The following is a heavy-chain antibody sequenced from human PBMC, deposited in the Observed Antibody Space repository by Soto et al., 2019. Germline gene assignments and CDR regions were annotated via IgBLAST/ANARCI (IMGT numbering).Heavy chain of an antibody. V-gene: IGHV4-31*03. CDR3: AREILPAAPREFDY. Sequence: SETLSLTCTVSGGSISSGGYYWSWIRQHPGKGLEWIGYIYYSGSTYYNPSLKSRVTISVDTSKNQFSLKLSSVTAADTAVYYCAREILPAAPREFDYWGQGTLVTVSS. CDR2: IYYSGST. CDR1: GGSISSGGYY. J-gene: IGHJ4*02. D-gene: IGHD2-2*01.